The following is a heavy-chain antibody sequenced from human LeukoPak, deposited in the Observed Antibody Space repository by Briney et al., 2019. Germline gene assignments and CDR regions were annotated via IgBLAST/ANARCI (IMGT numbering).Heavy chain of an antibody. Sequence: SETLSLTCAVYGGSVRDNYWSWIRQPPGKGLEWIGEIHHSGSTKYNPSLKSRITISLDTSKNQFSLKLNSMTAADTAVYYCAGHVSAAAGGRWGQGTLVTVSS. CDR1: GGSVRDNY. V-gene: IGHV4-34*01. CDR2: IHHSGST. CDR3: AGHVSAAAGGR. J-gene: IGHJ4*02. D-gene: IGHD6-13*01.